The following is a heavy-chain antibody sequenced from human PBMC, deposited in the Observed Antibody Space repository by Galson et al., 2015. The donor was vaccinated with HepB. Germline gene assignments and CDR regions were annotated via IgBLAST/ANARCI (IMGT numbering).Heavy chain of an antibody. V-gene: IGHV3-30-3*01. CDR1: GFTFSSYA. D-gene: IGHD3-3*01. J-gene: IGHJ4*02. CDR2: ISYDGSNK. CDR3: ARELMGIFGVVIPFDY. Sequence: SLRLSCEASGFTFSSYAMHWVRQAPGKGLEWVAVISYDGSNKYYADSVKGRFTISRDNSKNTLYLQMNSLRAEDTAVYYCARELMGIFGVVIPFDYWGQGTLVTVSS.